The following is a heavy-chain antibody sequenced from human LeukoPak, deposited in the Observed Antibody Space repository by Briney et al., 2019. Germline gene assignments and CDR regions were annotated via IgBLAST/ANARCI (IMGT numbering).Heavy chain of an antibody. Sequence: ASVKVSCKASGYSFISNGISWVRQAPGQGLEWMGWISGYNGNTNYVRKFQGRVTMTTDTSTSTAYMELRSLRSDDTAVYYCARGGFTTQAGLDPWGQGTLVTVSS. V-gene: IGHV1-18*01. D-gene: IGHD3-3*01. J-gene: IGHJ5*02. CDR1: GYSFISNG. CDR2: ISGYNGNT. CDR3: ARGGFTTQAGLDP.